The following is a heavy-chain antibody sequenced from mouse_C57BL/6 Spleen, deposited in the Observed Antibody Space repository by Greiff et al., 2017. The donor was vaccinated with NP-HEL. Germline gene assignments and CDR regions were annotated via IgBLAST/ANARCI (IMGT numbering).Heavy chain of an antibody. CDR3: TTSGNYWYFDV. J-gene: IGHJ1*03. CDR1: GFNIKDDY. Sequence: EVQLQQSGAELVRPGASVKLSCTASGFNIKDDYMHWVKQRPEQGPEWIGWIDPENGDTEYASKFQGKATITADTSSNTAYLQLSSLTYEDTAVYYCTTSGNYWYFDVWGTGTTVTVSS. V-gene: IGHV14-4*01. CDR2: IDPENGDT. D-gene: IGHD2-1*01.